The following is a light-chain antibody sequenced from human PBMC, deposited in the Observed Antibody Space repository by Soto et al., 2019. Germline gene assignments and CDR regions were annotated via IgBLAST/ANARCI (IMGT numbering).Light chain of an antibody. V-gene: IGKV3-11*01. CDR2: DAS. CDR1: QSVSSY. J-gene: IGKJ2*01. CDR3: QQRTNWPPEYT. Sequence: EIVLTQSPATLSLSPGERATLSCRASQSVSSYLAWYQQKPGQAPRLLIYDASNRATGIPARFSGIGSGTDFTLTISSLEPEDFAVYDCQQRTNWPPEYTFGPGTKVEI.